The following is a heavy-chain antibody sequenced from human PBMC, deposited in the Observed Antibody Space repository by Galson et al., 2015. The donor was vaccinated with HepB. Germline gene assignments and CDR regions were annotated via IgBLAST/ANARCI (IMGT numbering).Heavy chain of an antibody. D-gene: IGHD6-13*01. V-gene: IGHV1-3*01. CDR3: ARRSVGSSWHRDYWYFDL. J-gene: IGHJ2*01. Sequence: SVKVSCKASGYTFTSYAMHWVRQAPGQRLEWMGWINAGNGNTKYSQKFQGRVTITRDTSASTAYMELSSLRSEDTAVYYCARRSVGSSWHRDYWYFDLWGRGTLVTVSS. CDR1: GYTFTSYA. CDR2: INAGNGNT.